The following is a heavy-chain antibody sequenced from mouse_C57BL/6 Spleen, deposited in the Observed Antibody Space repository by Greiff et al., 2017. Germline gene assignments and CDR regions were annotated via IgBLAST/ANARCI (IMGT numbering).Heavy chain of an antibody. Sequence: EVQLKESGEGLVKPGGSLKLSCAASGFTFSSYAMSWVRQTPEKRLEWVAYISSGGDYIYYADTVKGRFTISRDNARNTLYLQMSSLKSEDTAMYYCTRSITTVVDYYAMDYWGQGTSVTVSS. CDR2: ISSGGDYI. CDR3: TRSITTVVDYYAMDY. J-gene: IGHJ4*01. D-gene: IGHD1-1*01. V-gene: IGHV5-9-1*02. CDR1: GFTFSSYA.